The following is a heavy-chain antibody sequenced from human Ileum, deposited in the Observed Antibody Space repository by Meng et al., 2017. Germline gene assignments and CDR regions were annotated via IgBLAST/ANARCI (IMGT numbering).Heavy chain of an antibody. CDR2: MNPNSGNT. CDR3: ARGQGSGSYYVWFDP. J-gene: IGHJ5*02. Sequence: QVQVVQSGAGVNKPGDSVQVSCKASGYTFTSYDIKRVRQATGQGLEWMGWMNPNSGNTGYAQKFQGRVTMTRNTSISTAYMELSSLRSEDTAVYYCARGQGSGSYYVWFDPWGQGTLVTVSS. V-gene: IGHV1-8*01. D-gene: IGHD1-26*01. CDR1: GYTFTSYD.